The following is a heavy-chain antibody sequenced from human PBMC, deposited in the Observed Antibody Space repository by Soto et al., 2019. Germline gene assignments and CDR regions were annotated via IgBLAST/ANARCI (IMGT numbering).Heavy chain of an antibody. Sequence: EVHLVESGGGVVQLGGSLRLSCVASGFTFSRHWLHWVRQVPGKGPVWVSRINNDGTTTAYADSVKGRFSISRDNADNTLFLQMNNLRAEDTGVYYCAAERAEARGYSYGRTLDDWGQGSLVAVSS. CDR3: AAERAEARGYSYGRTLDD. CDR1: GFTFSRHW. CDR2: INNDGTTT. J-gene: IGHJ4*02. D-gene: IGHD5-18*01. V-gene: IGHV3-74*01.